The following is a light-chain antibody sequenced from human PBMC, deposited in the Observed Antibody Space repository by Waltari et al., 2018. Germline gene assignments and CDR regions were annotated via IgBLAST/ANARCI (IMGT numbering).Light chain of an antibody. Sequence: QSVLTQPPSVSRAPGQRVTIPCPGSDSNIGATYDIHRYQQLPGAAPKLLIYGTTNRPSGVPDRFSGSKSATSASLVITGLQAEDEADYYCQSYDNSLRVVMFGGGTKLTVL. CDR3: QSYDNSLRVVM. J-gene: IGLJ3*02. CDR2: GTT. V-gene: IGLV1-40*01. CDR1: DSNIGATYD.